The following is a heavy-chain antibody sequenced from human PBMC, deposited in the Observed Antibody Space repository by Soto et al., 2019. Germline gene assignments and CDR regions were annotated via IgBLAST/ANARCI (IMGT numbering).Heavy chain of an antibody. CDR3: AKSQKGVAHFDY. CDR1: SYTFTSYG. Sequence: ASVKVSCKASSYTFTSYGISLVRQAPGQGLEWMGWISAYNGNTNYAQKLQGRVTMTTDTSTSTAYMELRSLRSDDTAVYYCAKSQKGVAHFDYWGQGTLVTVSS. D-gene: IGHD2-15*01. CDR2: ISAYNGNT. J-gene: IGHJ4*02. V-gene: IGHV1-18*01.